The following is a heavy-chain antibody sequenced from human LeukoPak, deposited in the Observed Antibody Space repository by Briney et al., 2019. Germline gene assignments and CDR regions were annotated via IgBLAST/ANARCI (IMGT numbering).Heavy chain of an antibody. Sequence: PSETLSLTCAVYGGSFSGYYWSWNRQPSGKGLEWIGEINHSGSTNYNPSLKSRVTISVDTSKNQFSLKLSSVTAADTAVYYCARTSRGWYAFDIWGQGTMVTVSS. CDR1: GGSFSGYY. J-gene: IGHJ3*02. V-gene: IGHV4-34*01. D-gene: IGHD2-15*01. CDR3: ARTSRGWYAFDI. CDR2: INHSGST.